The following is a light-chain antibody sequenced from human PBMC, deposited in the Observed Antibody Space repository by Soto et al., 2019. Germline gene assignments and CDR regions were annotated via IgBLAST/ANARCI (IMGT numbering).Light chain of an antibody. CDR1: QSVSSY. CDR2: GAS. V-gene: IGKV3-15*01. CDR3: QQYNNWPET. Sequence: EIVLTQSPATLSLSPGERATLSCRASQSVSSYLAWYQQKPGQAPRLLIYGASTRATGIPARFSGSGSGTEFTLTISSLQSEDFAVYYCQQYNNWPETFGQGTKGDIK. J-gene: IGKJ1*01.